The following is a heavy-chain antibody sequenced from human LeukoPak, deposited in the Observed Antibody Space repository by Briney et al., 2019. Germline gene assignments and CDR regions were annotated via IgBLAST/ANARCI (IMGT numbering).Heavy chain of an antibody. V-gene: IGHV3-7*05. D-gene: IGHD3-16*02. CDR1: GFTFSNYW. Sequence: PGGSLRLSCAASGFTFSNYWMSWVRQAPGKGLEWVANIKQDGSEKYYVDSVKGRFTISRDNAKSSLFLQMNSLRAEDTAVYYCARDSSPGYYDYVWGTYPRYWGQGTLVTVSS. CDR2: IKQDGSEK. J-gene: IGHJ4*02. CDR3: ARDSSPGYYDYVWGTYPRY.